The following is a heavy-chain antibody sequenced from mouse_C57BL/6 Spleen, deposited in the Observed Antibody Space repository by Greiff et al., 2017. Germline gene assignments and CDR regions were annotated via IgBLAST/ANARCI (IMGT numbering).Heavy chain of an antibody. CDR3: ASDECDDAWFAY. Sequence: QVQLQQSGAELVKPGASVKLSCKASGYTFTSYGMHWVKQRPGPGLEWIGNINPSNGGTNYNEKFKSKATLTVDKSSSTAYMQLSSLTSEDSAVYYCASDECDDAWFAYGGQGTLVTVSA. CDR2: INPSNGGT. V-gene: IGHV1-53*01. CDR1: GYTFTSYG. J-gene: IGHJ3*01. D-gene: IGHD2-3*01.